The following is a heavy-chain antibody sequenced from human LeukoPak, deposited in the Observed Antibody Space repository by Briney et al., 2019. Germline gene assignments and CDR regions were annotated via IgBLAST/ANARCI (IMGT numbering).Heavy chain of an antibody. CDR1: GGSFSGYY. D-gene: IGHD3-10*01. CDR2: INHSGST. CDR3: ARGYGSGSYYRY. J-gene: IGHJ4*02. V-gene: IGHV4-34*01. Sequence: PSETLSLTCAVSGGSFSGYYWSWIRQPPGKGLEWIGEINHSGSTNYNPSLKSRVTISVDTSKNQFSLKLSSVTAADTAVYYCARGYGSGSYYRYWGQGTLVTVSS.